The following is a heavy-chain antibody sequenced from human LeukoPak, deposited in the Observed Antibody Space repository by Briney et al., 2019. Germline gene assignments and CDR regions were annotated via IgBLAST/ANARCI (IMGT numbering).Heavy chain of an antibody. V-gene: IGHV4-4*07. CDR3: ARSGTTMGYYYYMDV. D-gene: IGHD1-1*01. J-gene: IGHJ6*03. CDR2: IYTSGST. Sequence: PSETLSLTCTVSGGSISSYYWSWIRQPAGKGLEWIGRIYTSGSTNYNPSLKSRVTMSVDTSKNQFSLKLSSVTAADTAVYYCARSGTTMGYYYYMDVWGKGTTVTVSS. CDR1: GGSISSYY.